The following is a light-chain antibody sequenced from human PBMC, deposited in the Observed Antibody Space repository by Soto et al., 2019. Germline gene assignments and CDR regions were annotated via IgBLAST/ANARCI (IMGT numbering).Light chain of an antibody. CDR3: QQYGRSPLT. CDR1: QSVSSTY. Sequence: EIVLTQSPGTLSLSPGERATVSCRASQSVSSTYLAWYQQKPGQAPRLLIYGASSRATGIPDRFSGSGSGTDFTLTISGLEPEDFAVYYCQQYGRSPLTFGGGTKVEIK. V-gene: IGKV3-20*01. J-gene: IGKJ4*01. CDR2: GAS.